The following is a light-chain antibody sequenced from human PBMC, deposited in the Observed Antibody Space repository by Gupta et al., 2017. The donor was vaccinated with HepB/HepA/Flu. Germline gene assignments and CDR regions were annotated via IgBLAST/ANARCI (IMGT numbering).Light chain of an antibody. CDR3: GAWDTTLSHVL. Sequence: VSWYQQLPGTAPKLLIYKDTERPSGIPDRFSTPKSGTSATLGLTGLQTGDETDYYCGAWDTTLSHVLVGGGTKVTVL. V-gene: IGLV1-51*02. CDR2: KDT. J-gene: IGLJ2*01.